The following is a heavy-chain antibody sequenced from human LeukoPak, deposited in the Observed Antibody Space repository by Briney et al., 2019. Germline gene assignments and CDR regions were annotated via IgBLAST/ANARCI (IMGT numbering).Heavy chain of an antibody. V-gene: IGHV4-59*08. CDR3: ARRVVVTARTLDAFDI. CDR2: IYYSGST. D-gene: IGHD2-21*02. J-gene: IGHJ3*02. CDR1: GGSISSYY. Sequence: SETLSLTCTVSGGSISSYYWSWFRQPPGKGLEWIGYIYYSGSTNYNPSLKSRVTISVDTSNNQFSLKLSSVTAADTAVYYCARRVVVTARTLDAFDIWGQGTMVTVSS.